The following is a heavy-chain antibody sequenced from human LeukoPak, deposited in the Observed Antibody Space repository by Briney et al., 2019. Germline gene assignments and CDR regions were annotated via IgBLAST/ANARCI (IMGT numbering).Heavy chain of an antibody. J-gene: IGHJ4*02. CDR3: ARDSALYDYVWGSYRDYYFDY. Sequence: GGSLRLSCAASGFTFSRNSMNWVRQTPGKGLEWVSYISSTGGTKLYADSVKGRFTISRDNAENSLHLHMNSLRAEDTAVYYCARDSALYDYVWGSYRDYYFDYWGQGTLVTVSS. D-gene: IGHD3-16*02. CDR1: GFTFSRNS. V-gene: IGHV3-48*01. CDR2: ISSTGGTK.